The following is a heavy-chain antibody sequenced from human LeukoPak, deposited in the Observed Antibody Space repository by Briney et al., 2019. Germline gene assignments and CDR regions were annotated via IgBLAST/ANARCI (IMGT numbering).Heavy chain of an antibody. Sequence: ASVKVSCKASGYTFTSYYMHWVRQAPGQGLEWMGIINPSGGSTSYAQKFQGRVTMTRDTSTSTVYMELSSLRPEDTAVYYCARAPEALYCSGGSCYSAFDAFGIWGQGTMVTVSS. CDR2: INPSGGST. CDR3: ARAPEALYCSGGSCYSAFDAFGI. CDR1: GYTFTSYY. D-gene: IGHD2-15*01. J-gene: IGHJ3*02. V-gene: IGHV1-46*01.